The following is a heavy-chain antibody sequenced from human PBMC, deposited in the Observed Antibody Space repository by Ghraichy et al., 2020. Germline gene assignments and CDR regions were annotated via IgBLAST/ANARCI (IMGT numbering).Heavy chain of an antibody. D-gene: IGHD1-26*01. CDR2: IYYNGNT. J-gene: IGHJ6*03. Sequence: GSLRLSCTVSGGSISSYYWNWIRQPPGRGLEWIGYIYYNGNTNYNPSLKSRVTISKDTSNNQFSLRLSSVTAADTAVYYCARGLNSGHYYYYYYMDVWGNGTTVTVAS. CDR1: GGSISSYY. V-gene: IGHV4-59*01. CDR3: ARGLNSGHYYYYYYMDV.